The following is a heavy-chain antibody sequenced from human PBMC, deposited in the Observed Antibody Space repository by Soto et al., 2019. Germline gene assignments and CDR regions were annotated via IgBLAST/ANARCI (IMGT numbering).Heavy chain of an antibody. CDR1: GGSISSYY. V-gene: IGHV4-59*08. D-gene: IGHD5-12*01. J-gene: IGHJ4*02. CDR2: IYYSGST. CDR3: ARLDGYNGLGY. Sequence: QVQLQESGPGLVNPSETLSLTCTVSGGSISSYYWSWIRQPPGKGLEWIGYIYYSGSTNYNPSLKSRVTISVDTSKNQFSLKLSSVTAADTAVYYCARLDGYNGLGYWGQGTLVTVSS.